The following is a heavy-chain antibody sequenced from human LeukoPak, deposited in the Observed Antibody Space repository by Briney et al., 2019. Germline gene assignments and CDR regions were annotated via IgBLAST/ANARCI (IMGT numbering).Heavy chain of an antibody. D-gene: IGHD3-22*01. J-gene: IGHJ3*02. CDR1: GGSISSGSYY. V-gene: IGHV4-31*03. Sequence: PSETLSLTCIVSGGSISSGSYYWSWIRQHPGKGLEWIGNIYYSGSTYYNPSLKSRVTISVDTSKNQFSLKLSSVTAADTAVYYCARESVYDSSGYYYVYAFDIWGQGTMVTVSS. CDR2: IYYSGST. CDR3: ARESVYDSSGYYYVYAFDI.